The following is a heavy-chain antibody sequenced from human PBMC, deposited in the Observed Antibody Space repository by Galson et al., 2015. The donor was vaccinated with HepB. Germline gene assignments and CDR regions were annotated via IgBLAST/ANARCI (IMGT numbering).Heavy chain of an antibody. CDR3: ARSSGGYFDS. J-gene: IGHJ4*02. Sequence: SLRLSCAGSGFNSSIFWMSWVRQAPGKGLEWVANIKQDGREKYYVGPVKGRFTISRDNAGNSLYLQTNSLRGEDTALYYCARSSGGYFDSWGQGILVTVSS. CDR1: GFNSSIFW. CDR2: IKQDGREK. V-gene: IGHV3-7*01. D-gene: IGHD1-26*01.